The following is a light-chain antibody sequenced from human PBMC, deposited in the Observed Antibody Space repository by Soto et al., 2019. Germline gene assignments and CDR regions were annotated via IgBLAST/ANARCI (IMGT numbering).Light chain of an antibody. CDR2: QDS. J-gene: IGLJ2*01. V-gene: IGLV3-1*01. CDR1: KLGDKY. CDR3: QASDSSTRVV. Sequence: SYELTQPPSVSVSPGQTASITCSGDKLGDKYACWYQQKPGQSPVLVIYQDSKRPSGIPERFSGSNSGNTATLTISGTQAMDEADYYRQASDSSTRVVFGGGTQLTVL.